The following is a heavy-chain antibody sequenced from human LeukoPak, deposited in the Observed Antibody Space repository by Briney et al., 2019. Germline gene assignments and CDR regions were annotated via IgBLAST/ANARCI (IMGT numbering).Heavy chain of an antibody. CDR2: IYYSGST. CDR3: ARHWTGYYYYGMDV. V-gene: IGHV4-59*08. Sequence: PSETLSLTCTVSGGSISSHYWSWIRQPPGKGLEWIGYIYYSGSTNYNPSLKSRVTMSVDASKNQFSLKLSSVTAADTAGYYCARHWTGYYYYGMDVWGQGTTVTVSS. D-gene: IGHD3/OR15-3a*01. CDR1: GGSISSHY. J-gene: IGHJ6*02.